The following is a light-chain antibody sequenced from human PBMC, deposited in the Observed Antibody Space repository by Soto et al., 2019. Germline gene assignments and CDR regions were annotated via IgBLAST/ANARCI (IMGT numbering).Light chain of an antibody. V-gene: IGKV3-20*01. CDR2: GAS. CDR3: QQYDSSPRT. J-gene: IGKJ1*01. CDR1: LSVSSNF. Sequence: ENVLTQSPGTLSLSPGERATLSCRASLSVSSNFLAWYQQKPGQAPRLLIYGASNRATGIPDRFSGSGSGTDFTLTISRLEPEDFAVYYCQQYDSSPRTFGQGTKVDIK.